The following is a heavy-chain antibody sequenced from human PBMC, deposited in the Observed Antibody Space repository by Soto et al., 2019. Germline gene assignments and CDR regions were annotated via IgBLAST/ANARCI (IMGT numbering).Heavy chain of an antibody. D-gene: IGHD6-6*01. CDR2: ISSSSSYT. Sequence: PGGSLRLSCAASGFTFSDYYMSWIRQAPGKGLEWVSYISSSSSYTNYADSVKGRFTISRDNAKNSLYLQMNSLRAEDTAVYYCARDEYSSFSYYYYGMDVWGQGTTVTVSS. V-gene: IGHV3-11*06. J-gene: IGHJ6*02. CDR1: GFTFSDYY. CDR3: ARDEYSSFSYYYYGMDV.